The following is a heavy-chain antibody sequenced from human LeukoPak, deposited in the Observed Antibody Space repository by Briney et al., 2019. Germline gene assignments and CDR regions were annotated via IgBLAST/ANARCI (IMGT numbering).Heavy chain of an antibody. D-gene: IGHD3-9*01. V-gene: IGHV3-7*01. CDR1: GFTFSSDW. CDR3: ARELLRYFDWLTDAFDI. Sequence: PGGSLRLSCAASGFTFSSDWMSWVRQAPGKGLEWVANIKQVGVEKYYADSVKGRFTISRDNAKNSLYLQMNSLRAEDTAVYYCARELLRYFDWLTDAFDIWGQGTMVTVSS. CDR2: IKQVGVEK. J-gene: IGHJ3*02.